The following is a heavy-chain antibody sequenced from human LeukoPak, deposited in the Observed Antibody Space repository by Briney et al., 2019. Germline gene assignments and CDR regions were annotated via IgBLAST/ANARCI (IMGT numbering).Heavy chain of an antibody. J-gene: IGHJ6*02. CDR3: ARVAMGATVAYYYYGMDV. CDR1: GYSFTSYW. V-gene: IGHV5-51*01. Sequence: GESLKISCKGSGYSFTSYWIGWVRQMPGKGLEWMGIIYPGDSDTRYSPSFQGQVTISADKSISTAYLQWSSLKASDTAMYYCARVAMGATVAYYYYGMDVWGQGTTVTVSS. CDR2: IYPGDSDT. D-gene: IGHD1-26*01.